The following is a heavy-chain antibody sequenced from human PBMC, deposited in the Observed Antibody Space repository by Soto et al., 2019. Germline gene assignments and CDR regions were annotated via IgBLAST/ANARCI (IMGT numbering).Heavy chain of an antibody. V-gene: IGHV1-46*01. Sequence: ASVKVSCKASGYTFTSYYMHWVRQAPGQGLEWMGIINPSGGSTSYAQKFQGRVTMTRDTSTSTVYMELSSLRSEDTAVYYCARGTIEHYDSSGYYPPHYFDYWGQGTLVTVSS. J-gene: IGHJ4*02. CDR2: INPSGGST. CDR3: ARGTIEHYDSSGYYPPHYFDY. D-gene: IGHD3-22*01. CDR1: GYTFTSYY.